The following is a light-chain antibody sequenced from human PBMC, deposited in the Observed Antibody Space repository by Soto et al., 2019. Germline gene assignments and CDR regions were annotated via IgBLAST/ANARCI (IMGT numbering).Light chain of an antibody. V-gene: IGLV2-23*01. Sequence: QSALTQPASVSGSPGQSITISCTGTSSDVGSYNLVSWYQQHPGKAPKLMIYEGSKRPSGVSNRFSGSKSGNTASLTISGLQAEDEADYYCCSYAGTKGNVFGIRTKLTVL. CDR3: CSYAGTKGNV. J-gene: IGLJ1*01. CDR2: EGS. CDR1: SSDVGSYNL.